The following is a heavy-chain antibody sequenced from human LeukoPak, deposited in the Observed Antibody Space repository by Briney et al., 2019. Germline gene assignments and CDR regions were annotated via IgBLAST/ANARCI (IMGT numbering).Heavy chain of an antibody. CDR2: MNPNSGNT. J-gene: IGHJ6*02. CDR1: GYTFTSYD. Sequence: ASVKVSCKASGYTFTSYDINWVRQATGQGLEWMGWMNPNSGNTGYAQKLQGRVTMTRNTSISTAYMELSSLRSEDTAVYYCARGRSGYDSSYYYYGMDVWGQGTTVTVSS. D-gene: IGHD5-12*01. CDR3: ARGRSGYDSSYYYYGMDV. V-gene: IGHV1-8*01.